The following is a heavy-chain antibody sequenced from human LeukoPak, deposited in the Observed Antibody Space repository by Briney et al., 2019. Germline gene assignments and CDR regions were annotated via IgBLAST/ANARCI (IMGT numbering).Heavy chain of an antibody. CDR3: AKDQRGGVLRSY. J-gene: IGHJ4*02. D-gene: IGHD4/OR15-4a*01. CDR2: ISGSGGST. Sequence: GGSLRLSCAASGFTFSSYAMSWVRQAPGQGLEWVSAISGSGGSTYYADSVRGRFTISRDNSKNTLYLQMNSLRAEDTAVYYCAKDQRGGVLRSYWGQGTLVTVSS. V-gene: IGHV3-23*01. CDR1: GFTFSSYA.